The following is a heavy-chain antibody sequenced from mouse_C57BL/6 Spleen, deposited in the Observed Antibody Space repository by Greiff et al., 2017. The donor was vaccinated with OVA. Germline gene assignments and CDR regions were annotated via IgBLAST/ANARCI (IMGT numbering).Heavy chain of an antibody. V-gene: IGHV1-19*01. CDR2: INPYNGGT. CDR1: GYTFTDYY. D-gene: IGHD1-1*01. CDR3: ARDYGSSYGWFAY. J-gene: IGHJ3*01. Sequence: VQLQQSGPVLVKPGASVKMSCKASGYTFTDYYMNWVKQSHGKSLEWMGVINPYNGGTSYNQKFKGKATLTVDKSSSTAYMELNSLTSEDSAVYYCARDYGSSYGWFAYWGQGTLVTVSA.